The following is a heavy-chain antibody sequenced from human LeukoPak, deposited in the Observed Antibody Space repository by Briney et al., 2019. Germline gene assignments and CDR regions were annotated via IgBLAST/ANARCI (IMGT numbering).Heavy chain of an antibody. D-gene: IGHD3-10*01. V-gene: IGHV4-59*01. CDR3: ARVEEGYGSGRRENYYYYYMDV. J-gene: IGHJ6*03. Sequence: SETLSLTCSVSGGSISNYYWSWIRQPPGKGLEWIGYIHYSGSTNYNRSLKSRVTISVDTSKNQFSLKLSSVTAADTAVYYCARVEEGYGSGRRENYYYYYMDVWGKGTTVTVSS. CDR1: GGSISNYY. CDR2: IHYSGST.